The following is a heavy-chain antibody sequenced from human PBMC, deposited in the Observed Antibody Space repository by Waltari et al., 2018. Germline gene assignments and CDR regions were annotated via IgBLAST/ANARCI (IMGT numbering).Heavy chain of an antibody. J-gene: IGHJ3*02. CDR2: IYHSGTT. D-gene: IGHD3-10*01. CDR1: GGSFSGYS. CDR3: ARRIVKPATVTLFRGLRVSHAFDI. Sequence: QVQLQQWGAGLLTPSETLSRTCAVYGGSFSGYSWRWIRQPPGKGLEWIGEIYHSGTTNYNPSLKSRVTISVDTSKNQFSLKMSSVTAADTAVYYCARRIVKPATVTLFRGLRVSHAFDIWGQGTVVTVSS. V-gene: IGHV4-34*01.